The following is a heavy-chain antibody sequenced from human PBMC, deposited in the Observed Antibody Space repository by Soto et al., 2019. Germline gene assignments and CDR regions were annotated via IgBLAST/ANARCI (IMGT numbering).Heavy chain of an antibody. CDR2: IKQDGSEK. J-gene: IGHJ4*02. V-gene: IGHV3-7*04. Sequence: GSLRLSCAASGFTFRSYWMGWVRQVPGKGLEWVANIKQDGSEKNYVDSVKGRFTISRDNAKNSLYLQMNSLRGEDTAVYYCARENYFDDWGQGTLVTVSS. CDR3: ARENYFDD. CDR1: GFTFRSYW.